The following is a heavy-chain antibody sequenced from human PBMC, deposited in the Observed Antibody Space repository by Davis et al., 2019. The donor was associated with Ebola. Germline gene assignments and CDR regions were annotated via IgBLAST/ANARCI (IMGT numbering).Heavy chain of an antibody. CDR1: GFTFSSYW. V-gene: IGHV3-7*01. CDR3: AKGTTCDY. D-gene: IGHD1/OR15-1a*01. CDR2: IKQDGSEK. Sequence: GESLKISCAASGFTFSSYWMSWVRQAPGKGLEWVANIKQDGSEKYYVDSVKGRFTISRDNAKNSLYLQMNSLRAEDTAVYYCAKGTTCDYWGQGTLVTVSS. J-gene: IGHJ4*02.